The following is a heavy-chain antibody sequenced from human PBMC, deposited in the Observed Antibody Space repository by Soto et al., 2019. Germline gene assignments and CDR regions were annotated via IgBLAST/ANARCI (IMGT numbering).Heavy chain of an antibody. CDR1: GGSISSGGYY. D-gene: IGHD1-1*01. V-gene: IGHV4-31*03. CDR3: AAEPEKDALHPSSPYYYYGMDV. Sequence: QVQLQESGPGLVKPSQTLSLTCTVSGGSISSGGYYWSWIRQHPGKGLEWIGYIYYSGSTYYNPSLKSRVTTAVDTSKKQFCLPLSWVTAADTAVYYCAAEPEKDALHPSSPYYYYGMDVWGQGTTVTVSS. CDR2: IYYSGST. J-gene: IGHJ6*02.